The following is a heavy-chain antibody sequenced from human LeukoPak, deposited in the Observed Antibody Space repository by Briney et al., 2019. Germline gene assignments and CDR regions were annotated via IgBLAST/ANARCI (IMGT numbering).Heavy chain of an antibody. CDR3: ARNFDSGSYYGDS. CDR1: GFTFSDYS. V-gene: IGHV3-21*01. CDR2: ITSSSSYI. J-gene: IGHJ4*02. Sequence: GGSLRLSCAASGFTFSDYSMNWVRQAPGKGLEWVSSITSSSSYIYYADSVKGRFTISRDNAENSLYLQMNSLRAEDTAVYYCARNFDSGSYYGDSWGQGTLVTVSS. D-gene: IGHD1-26*01.